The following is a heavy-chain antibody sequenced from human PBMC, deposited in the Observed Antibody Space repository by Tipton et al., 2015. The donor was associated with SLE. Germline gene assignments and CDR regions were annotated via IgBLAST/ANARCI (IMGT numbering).Heavy chain of an antibody. CDR2: IKQDGSEK. V-gene: IGHV3-7*01. D-gene: IGHD4-17*01. CDR3: ARDKYDYGDYYYYGMDV. J-gene: IGHJ6*02. CDR1: GFTFSSYW. Sequence: QLVQSGGGLVQPGGSLRLSCAASGFTFSSYWMSWVRQAPGKGLEWVANIKQDGSEKYYVDSVKGRFTISRDNAKNSLYLQMNSLRAEDTAVYYCARDKYDYGDYYYYGMDVWGQGTTVTVSS.